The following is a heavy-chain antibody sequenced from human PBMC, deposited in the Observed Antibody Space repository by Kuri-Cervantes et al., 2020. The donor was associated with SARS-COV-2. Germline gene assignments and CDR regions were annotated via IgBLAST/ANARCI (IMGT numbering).Heavy chain of an antibody. CDR3: ARGRGGYYMGGYYFYSMDV. V-gene: IGHV4-39*07. D-gene: IGHD3-3*01. Sequence: SETLSLTCSVSGGSISSGSYYWSWIRQPPGKGLEWIGEINQSGSTSYSPSLKSRLTISVDTSENQFSLKLSSVTAADTAVYYCARGRGGYYMGGYYFYSMDVWGKGTTVTVSS. CDR2: INQSGST. CDR1: GGSISSGSYY. J-gene: IGHJ6*03.